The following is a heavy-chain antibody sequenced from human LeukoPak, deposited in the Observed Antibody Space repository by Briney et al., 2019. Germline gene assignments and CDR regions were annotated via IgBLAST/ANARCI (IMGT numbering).Heavy chain of an antibody. J-gene: IGHJ4*02. CDR3: AKDGAMVQFFDY. Sequence: GGSLRLSCAASGFTFSSYAMSWVRQAPGKGLEWVSAISGSGGSTYYADSVKGRFTISRDNSKNTLYLQMNSLRAEDTAVYYRAKDGAMVQFFDYWGQGTLVTVSS. V-gene: IGHV3-23*01. D-gene: IGHD3-10*01. CDR1: GFTFSSYA. CDR2: ISGSGGST.